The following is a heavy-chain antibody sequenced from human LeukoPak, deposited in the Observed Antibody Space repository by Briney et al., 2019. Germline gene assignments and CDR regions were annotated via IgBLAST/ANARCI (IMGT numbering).Heavy chain of an antibody. Sequence: ASVKVSCKASGYTFSNYGICWVRQAPGQGLEWMGYISPYNGKTDLAQKFQGRLIMTTDTSTSTAYMGLRSLRSDDTAVYYCARELWCSGGSCYLNAFDIWGQGTMVTVSS. CDR2: ISPYNGKT. CDR3: ARELWCSGGSCYLNAFDI. J-gene: IGHJ3*02. D-gene: IGHD2-15*01. CDR1: GYTFSNYG. V-gene: IGHV1-18*01.